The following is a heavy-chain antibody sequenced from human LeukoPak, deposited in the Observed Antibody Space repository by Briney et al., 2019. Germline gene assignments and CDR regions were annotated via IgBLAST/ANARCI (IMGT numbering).Heavy chain of an antibody. Sequence: GGSLRLSCAAPGFAFSSYGMSWVRQTPEKGLEWVAYLRHDGTYEKYADSVKGRFTISRDNSKNTLSLQMDTLRVEDTALYYCASGGPTRGTLAYWGQGTLVTVSS. D-gene: IGHD1-26*01. J-gene: IGHJ4*02. CDR1: GFAFSSYG. CDR3: ASGGPTRGTLAY. CDR2: LRHDGTYE. V-gene: IGHV3-30*02.